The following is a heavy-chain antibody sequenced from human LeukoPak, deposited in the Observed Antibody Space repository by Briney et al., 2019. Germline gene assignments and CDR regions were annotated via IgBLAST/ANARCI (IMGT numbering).Heavy chain of an antibody. J-gene: IGHJ3*02. V-gene: IGHV4-34*01. CDR1: GGSFSGYY. CDR3: ASFTYYYDSSGRNDAFDI. D-gene: IGHD3-22*01. CDR2: INHSGST. Sequence: SETLSLTCAVYGGSFSGYYWSWIRQPPGKGLEWIGEINHSGSTNYNPSLKSRVTISVDTSKNQSSLKLSSVTAADTAVYYCASFTYYYDSSGRNDAFDIWGQGTMVTVSS.